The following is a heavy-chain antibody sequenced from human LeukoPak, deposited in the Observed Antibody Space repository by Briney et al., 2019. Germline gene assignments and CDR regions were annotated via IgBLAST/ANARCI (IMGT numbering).Heavy chain of an antibody. CDR2: ISAYNGNT. CDR1: GYTFISYG. CDR3: VSERQVGPGVTFSF. V-gene: IGHV1-18*01. J-gene: IGHJ4*02. D-gene: IGHD3-16*01. Sequence: ASVKVSCKASGYTFISYGLSWVRQAPGQGLEWMGWISAYNGNTDYAQKFQGRVTMITDTSTRTAYMELKSLRSDDTAVYYCVSERQVGPGVTFSFWGQGTLVTVSS.